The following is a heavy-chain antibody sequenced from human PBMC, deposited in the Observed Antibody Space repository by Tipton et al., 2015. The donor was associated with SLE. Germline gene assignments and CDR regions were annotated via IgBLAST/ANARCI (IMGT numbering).Heavy chain of an antibody. D-gene: IGHD4-17*01. Sequence: TLSLTCTVSGGSISSSSYYWGWIRQPPGKGLEWIGSIYYSGSTYYNPSLKSRVTISVDTSKNQFSLKLSSVTAADTAVYYCARSGYYGDPERYYYGMDVWGQGTTVTVSS. J-gene: IGHJ6*02. CDR2: IYYSGST. CDR1: GGSISSSSYY. V-gene: IGHV4-39*01. CDR3: ARSGYYGDPERYYYGMDV.